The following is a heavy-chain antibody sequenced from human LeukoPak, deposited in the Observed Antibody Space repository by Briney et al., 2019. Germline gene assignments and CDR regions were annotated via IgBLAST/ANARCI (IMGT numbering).Heavy chain of an antibody. D-gene: IGHD3-22*01. J-gene: IGHJ4*02. CDR1: GFTFSSYA. Sequence: GGSLRLSCAASGFTFSSYAMSWVRQAPGKGLEWVSAISGSGGSTYYADSVKGRFTISRDNSKNTLYLQMNSLRAEDTAVYYCAKVASVGTLIVVVIYYFDYWGQGTLVTFSS. V-gene: IGHV3-23*01. CDR3: AKVASVGTLIVVVIYYFDY. CDR2: ISGSGGST.